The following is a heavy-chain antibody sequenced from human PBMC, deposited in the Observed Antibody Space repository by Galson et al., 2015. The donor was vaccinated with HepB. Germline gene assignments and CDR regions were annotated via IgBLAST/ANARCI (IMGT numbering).Heavy chain of an antibody. J-gene: IGHJ3*01. CDR2: IFGGDNT. D-gene: IGHD2/OR15-2a*01. CDR1: GFIVSSHY. Sequence: SLRLSCAASGFIVSSHYMTWVRQAPGRGLEWVSVIFGGDNTYYADSVKGRCTISRDNSKNTVYLQMDSLRVEDTALYYCARGLGTRYSNSWYFFDAMDVWGQGTMVTVSS. CDR3: ARGLGTRYSNSWYFFDAMDV. V-gene: IGHV3-66*01.